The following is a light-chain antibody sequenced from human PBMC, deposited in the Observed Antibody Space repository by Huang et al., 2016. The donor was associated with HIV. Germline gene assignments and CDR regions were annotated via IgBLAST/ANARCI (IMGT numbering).Light chain of an antibody. CDR1: QDVSNY. J-gene: IGKJ1*01. CDR2: SAS. V-gene: IGKV1-8*01. CDR3: QQYYLYPWT. Sequence: AIRITQSPSSLSASTGDRVTITCRASQDVSNYLAWYQQKPGKAPNLVMYSASTLQGGVPSRFSGNGSATDFSLTSSCLQSEDFATYYCQQYYLYPWTFGQGTKVEI.